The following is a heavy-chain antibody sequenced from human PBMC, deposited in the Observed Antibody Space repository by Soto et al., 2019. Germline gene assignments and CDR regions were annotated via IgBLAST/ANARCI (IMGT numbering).Heavy chain of an antibody. D-gene: IGHD3-3*01. V-gene: IGHV3-74*01. J-gene: IGHJ3*02. CDR1: GFTFSPFW. Sequence: GGSLRLSCAASGFTFSPFWMHWVRQAPGKGLVWLSHINSDGSTIVYADSVKGRFTISRDNSKNTLYLQMNSLRAEDTAVYYCARDGGAFDIWGQGTMVTVSS. CDR2: INSDGSTI. CDR3: ARDGGAFDI.